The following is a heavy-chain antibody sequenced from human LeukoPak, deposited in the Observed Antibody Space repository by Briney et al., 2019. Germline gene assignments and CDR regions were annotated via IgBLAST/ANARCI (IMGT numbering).Heavy chain of an antibody. CDR2: ISGSGGST. D-gene: IGHD2-21*02. J-gene: IGHJ4*02. CDR1: GFTFSSYA. CDR3: AKRMAYCVGDCYSAIDY. Sequence: GGSLRLSCAASGFTFSSYAMSWVRQAPGKGLEWVSAISGSGGSTYYADSVKGRFTISRDNSKNTLYLQMNSLRAEDTAVYYCAKRMAYCVGDCYSAIDYWGQGSLVTVSS. V-gene: IGHV3-23*01.